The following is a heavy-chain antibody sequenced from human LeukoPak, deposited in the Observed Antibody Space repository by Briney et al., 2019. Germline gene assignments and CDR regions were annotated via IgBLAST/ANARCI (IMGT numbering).Heavy chain of an antibody. D-gene: IGHD2-2*01. CDR2: INPNSGGT. Sequence: ASVKVSCKASGYTFTGYYMQWVRQAPGQGLEWMGWINPNSGGTNYAQKFQGRVTMTRDTSISTAYMELSRLRSDDTAVYYCARDRGSTSWGGRNYNWFDPWGQGTLVTVSS. CDR1: GYTFTGYY. CDR3: ARDRGSTSWGGRNYNWFDP. V-gene: IGHV1-2*02. J-gene: IGHJ5*02.